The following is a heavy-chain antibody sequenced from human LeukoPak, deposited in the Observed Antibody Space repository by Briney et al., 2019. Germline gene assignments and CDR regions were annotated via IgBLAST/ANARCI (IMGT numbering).Heavy chain of an antibody. CDR1: GYTFTSYG. J-gene: IGHJ3*02. V-gene: IGHV1-18*01. Sequence: ASVKVSCKASGYTFTSYGISWVRQAPGQGLEWMVWISAYNGNTNYAQKLQGRVTMTTDTSTSTAYMELRSLRSDDTAVYYCARDRGSYFSDAFDIWGQGTMVTVSS. D-gene: IGHD1-26*01. CDR3: ARDRGSYFSDAFDI. CDR2: ISAYNGNT.